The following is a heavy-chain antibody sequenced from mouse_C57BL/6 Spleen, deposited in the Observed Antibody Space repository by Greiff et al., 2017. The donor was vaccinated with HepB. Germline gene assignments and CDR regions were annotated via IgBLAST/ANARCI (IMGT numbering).Heavy chain of an antibody. CDR3: THGGYVYIDY. CDR1: GFNIKDYY. Sequence: EVQLQESGAELVRPGASVKLSCTASGFNIKDYYMHWVKQRPEQGLEWIGRIDPEDGDTEYAPKFQSKATMTADTSANTAYLQLSSLTSEDTAVSYGTHGGYVYIDYWGQGTTLTVSS. V-gene: IGHV14-1*01. J-gene: IGHJ2*01. D-gene: IGHD2-2*01. CDR2: IDPEDGDT.